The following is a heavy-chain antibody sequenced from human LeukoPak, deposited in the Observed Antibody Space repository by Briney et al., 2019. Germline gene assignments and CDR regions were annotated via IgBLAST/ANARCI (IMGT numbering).Heavy chain of an antibody. CDR3: ARVGYCSSTSCYRRVLDY. CDR2: ISSSGSTI. V-gene: IGHV3-11*01. D-gene: IGHD2-2*01. J-gene: IGHJ4*02. Sequence: GGSLRLSCAASGFTFSDYYMSWIRQAPGKGLEWVSYISSSGSTIYYADSVKGRFTISRDNAKNSLYLQMNSLRAEDTAVYYCARVGYCSSTSCYRRVLDYWGQGTLVTVSS. CDR1: GFTFSDYY.